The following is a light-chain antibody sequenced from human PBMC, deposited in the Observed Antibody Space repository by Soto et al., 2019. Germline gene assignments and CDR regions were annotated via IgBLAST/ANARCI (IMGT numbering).Light chain of an antibody. CDR3: QQYNEWPTIT. J-gene: IGKJ5*01. V-gene: IGKV3-15*01. Sequence: EVVLTQAPATLSVPPGDRATLSGRASESVRSGLAWYQQKPGQAPRLLIYGASIRAADVPPRFSGSGSGIEFTLTINSLLSEDFAVYYCQQYNEWPTITFGQGTRLEPK. CDR1: ESVRSG. CDR2: GAS.